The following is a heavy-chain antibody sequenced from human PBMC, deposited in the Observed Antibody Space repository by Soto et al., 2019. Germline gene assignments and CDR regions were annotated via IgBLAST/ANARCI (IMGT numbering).Heavy chain of an antibody. V-gene: IGHV3-23*01. CDR2: ISGTGGNT. Sequence: GWSLRLSCAASGFTFSSYAMTWVRHAPGKGLEWVSTISGTGGNTYYADSVKGRFTISRDNSKNTVYLQMNSLRAEDTAVYYCVKEVYLLDFDHWGPGTLVTVSP. CDR1: GFTFSSYA. D-gene: IGHD1-20*01. J-gene: IGHJ4*01. CDR3: VKEVYLLDFDH.